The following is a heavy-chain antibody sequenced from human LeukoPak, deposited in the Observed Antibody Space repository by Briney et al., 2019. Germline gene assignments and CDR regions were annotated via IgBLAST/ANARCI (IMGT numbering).Heavy chain of an antibody. J-gene: IGHJ4*02. Sequence: GGSLRLSCAVSGFTFSSYAMHWVRQAPGKGLEWVAVISYDGSSKYYADSVKGRFTISRDNSKNTLYLQMNSLRAEDTAVYYCARASGYYFDYWGQGTLVTVSS. D-gene: IGHD6-25*01. V-gene: IGHV3-30-3*01. CDR2: ISYDGSSK. CDR3: ARASGYYFDY. CDR1: GFTFSSYA.